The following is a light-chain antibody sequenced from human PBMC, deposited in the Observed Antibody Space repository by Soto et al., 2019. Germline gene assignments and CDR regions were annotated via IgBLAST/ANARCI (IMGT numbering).Light chain of an antibody. J-gene: IGKJ1*01. CDR3: QQYGSSSTWT. Sequence: VMTQSPPTLSVSPGERATLSCRASQSVSTDLAWYQQKPGQAPRLLIYGASSRATGIPDRFSGSGSGTDFPLTISRLEPEDFAVYFCQQYGSSSTWTFGQGTKVEIK. V-gene: IGKV3-20*01. CDR2: GAS. CDR1: QSVSTD.